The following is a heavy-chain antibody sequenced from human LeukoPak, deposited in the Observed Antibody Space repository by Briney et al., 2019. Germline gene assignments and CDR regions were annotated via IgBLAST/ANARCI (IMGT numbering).Heavy chain of an antibody. V-gene: IGHV7-4-1*02. CDR1: GHTFTSYD. J-gene: IGHJ5*02. CDR3: ARVEGGSYYNNWFDP. D-gene: IGHD1-26*01. Sequence: ASVKVSCKASGHTFTSYDINWVRQAPGQGLEWMGWINTNTGNPTYAQGFTGRFVFSLDTSVSTAYLQISSLKVEDTAVYYCARVEGGSYYNNWFDPWGQGTLVTVSS. CDR2: INTNTGNP.